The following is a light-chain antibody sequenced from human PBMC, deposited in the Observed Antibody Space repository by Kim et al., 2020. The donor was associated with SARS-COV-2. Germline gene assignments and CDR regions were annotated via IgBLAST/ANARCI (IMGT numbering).Light chain of an antibody. CDR1: QDIRNS. Sequence: GDRLTITCRASQDIRNSLAWYQHKPGKAPKLLVYAASALQSGVPSRFSGSGSGTDFALRISSLQPEDVATYFCQEYKSARWTFGQGTKEDI. J-gene: IGKJ1*01. CDR3: QEYKSARWT. V-gene: IGKV1-27*01. CDR2: AAS.